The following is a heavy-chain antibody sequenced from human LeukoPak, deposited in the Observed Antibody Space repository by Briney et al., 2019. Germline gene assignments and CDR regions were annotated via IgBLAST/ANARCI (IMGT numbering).Heavy chain of an antibody. V-gene: IGHV4-59*08. CDR2: IYYSGST. D-gene: IGHD2-2*01. Sequence: SETLSLTCTVSGGSISGDYWSWIRQSLQGLEWIGYIYYSGSTNYNPSLKSRVTISVDTSKNQFSLKLSSVTAADTAVYYCARYPMTYCSSSSCTDYRGQGTLVTVSS. CDR1: GGSISGDY. J-gene: IGHJ4*02. CDR3: ARYPMTYCSSSSCTDY.